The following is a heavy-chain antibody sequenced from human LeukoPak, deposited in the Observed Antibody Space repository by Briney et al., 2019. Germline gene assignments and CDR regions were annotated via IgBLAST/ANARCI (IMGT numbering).Heavy chain of an antibody. CDR3: AKAVLGHGSFYVHYYYYVLDV. J-gene: IGHJ6*02. CDR2: ISWNSGAI. Sequence: PGGSLRLSCVASGFSFDDYALHWVRHVPGQGLEWVSGISWNSGAIGYGDSVKGRFIVSRDNAKNSLYLQMTSLRSDDTAVYYCAKAVLGHGSFYVHYYYYVLDVWGPGTTVTVSS. D-gene: IGHD6-19*01. V-gene: IGHV3-9*01. CDR1: GFSFDDYA.